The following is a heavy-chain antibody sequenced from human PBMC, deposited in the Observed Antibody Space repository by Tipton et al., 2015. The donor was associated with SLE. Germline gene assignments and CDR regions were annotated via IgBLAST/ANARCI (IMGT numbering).Heavy chain of an antibody. V-gene: IGHV4-59*11. CDR2: IYYTGGT. CDR1: GGSISSHY. J-gene: IGHJ4*02. CDR3: VGLSGYSGYDRDY. Sequence: TLSLTCTVSGGSISSHYWSWIRQPPGKGLEWIGYIYYTGGTNYNLSLKSRVTISVDTSKNQFSLKLNSVTAADTAMYFCVGLSGYSGYDRDYWGQGTLVTVSS. D-gene: IGHD5-12*01.